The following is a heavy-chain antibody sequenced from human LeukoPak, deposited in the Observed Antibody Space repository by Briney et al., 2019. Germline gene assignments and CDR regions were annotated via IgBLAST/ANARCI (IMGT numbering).Heavy chain of an antibody. J-gene: IGHJ4*02. Sequence: PSETLSLTCTVSGGSISSYYWSWIRQPPGKGLEWIGYIYYSGSTNYNPSLKSRVTISVDTSKNQFSLKLSSVTAADTAVYYCAREGQQLVVYYFDYWGQGTLVTVSS. D-gene: IGHD6-13*01. V-gene: IGHV4-59*01. CDR2: IYYSGST. CDR1: GGSISSYY. CDR3: AREGQQLVVYYFDY.